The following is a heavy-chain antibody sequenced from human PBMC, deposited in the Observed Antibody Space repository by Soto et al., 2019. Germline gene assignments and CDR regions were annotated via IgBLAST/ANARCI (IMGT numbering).Heavy chain of an antibody. J-gene: IGHJ4*02. CDR1: GFTFSSYW. D-gene: IGHD2-15*01. CDR2: INSDGSRT. CDR3: ARDPLYCSGGSCYSDLDY. V-gene: IGHV3-74*01. Sequence: SLRLSCAASGFTFSSYWMHWVRQAPGKGLVWVSRINSDGSRTSYADSVKGRFTISRDNAKNTLYLQMNSLRAEDTAVYYCARDPLYCSGGSCYSDLDYWGQGTLVTVSS.